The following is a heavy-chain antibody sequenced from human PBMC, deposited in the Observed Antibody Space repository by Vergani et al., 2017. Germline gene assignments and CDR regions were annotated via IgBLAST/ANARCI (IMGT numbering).Heavy chain of an antibody. CDR3: ATSIAAAGTGYFDY. CDR2: IYTSGST. CDR1: GGSISSYY. V-gene: IGHV4-4*07. J-gene: IGHJ4*02. Sequence: QVQLQESGPGLVKPSETLSLTCTVSGGSISSYYWSWIRQPAGKGLEWIGRIYTSGSTNYNPSLKSRVTMSVDTSKNQFSLKLSSVTAADTAVYYCATSIAAAGTGYFDYWGQGTLVTVSS. D-gene: IGHD6-13*01.